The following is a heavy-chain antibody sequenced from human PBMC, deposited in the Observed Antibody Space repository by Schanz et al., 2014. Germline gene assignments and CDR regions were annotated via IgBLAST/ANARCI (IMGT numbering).Heavy chain of an antibody. CDR1: GITFSGYS. V-gene: IGHV3-21*01. CDR2: MYINSGST. D-gene: IGHD2-2*01. Sequence: EVQLMESGGGLVKPGESLRLSCAASGITFSGYSMNWVRQAPGKGLEWISSMYINSGSTQYADSVKGRFIISRDNAKNSLYLQMNGLRAEDTAVYFCARDLSSLIQGDVWGKGTTVAVSS. J-gene: IGHJ6*04. CDR3: ARDLSSLIQGDV.